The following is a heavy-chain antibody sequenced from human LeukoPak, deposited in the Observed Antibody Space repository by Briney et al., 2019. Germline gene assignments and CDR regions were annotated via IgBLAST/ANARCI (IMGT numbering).Heavy chain of an antibody. V-gene: IGHV3-11*01. D-gene: IGHD5-12*01. J-gene: IGHJ5*02. CDR1: GFTFSDYY. Sequence: GGSLRLSCAASGFTFSDYYMSWIRQAPGKGLEWVSYISSSGSTIYYADSVKGRFTISRDNAKNSLYLQMNSLRAEDTAVYYCARDRSRYSGYDWGSWFDPWGQGTLVTVSS. CDR3: ARDRSRYSGYDWGSWFDP. CDR2: ISSSGSTI.